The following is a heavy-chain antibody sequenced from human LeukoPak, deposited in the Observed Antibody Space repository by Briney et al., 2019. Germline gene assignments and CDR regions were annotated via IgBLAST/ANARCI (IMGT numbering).Heavy chain of an antibody. CDR1: GFTFSSYG. V-gene: IGHV3-30*02. D-gene: IGHD6-19*01. CDR3: AKDSAKYSSAWTTFR. J-gene: IGHJ4*02. CDR2: IRYDGSNK. Sequence: GGSLRPSCAASGFTFSSYGLHWVRQAPGKGLEWVAFIRYDGSNKYYTDSVKGRFTISRDNSRNTLYLQMNSLRIEDTAVYYCAKDSAKYSSAWTTFRWGQGTLVTVSS.